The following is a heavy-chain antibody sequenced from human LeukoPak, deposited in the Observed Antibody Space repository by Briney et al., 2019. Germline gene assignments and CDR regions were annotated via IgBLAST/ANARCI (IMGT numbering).Heavy chain of an antibody. CDR2: IDWDDDK. J-gene: IGHJ5*02. Sequence: SGPTLVNPTQTLTLTCTFSGFSLSTSGMCVSWIRQPPGKALEWLALIDWDDDKYYSTSLKTRLTISKDTSKNQVVITMTNMDPVDTATYYCARTLYSSGSWVYDPWGQGTLVTVSS. V-gene: IGHV2-70*01. CDR3: ARTLYSSGSWVYDP. D-gene: IGHD6-19*01. CDR1: GFSLSTSGMC.